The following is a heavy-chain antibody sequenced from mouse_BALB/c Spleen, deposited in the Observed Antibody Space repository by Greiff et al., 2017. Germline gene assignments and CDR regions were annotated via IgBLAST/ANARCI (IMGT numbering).Heavy chain of an antibody. CDR1: GFSLTSYG. CDR3: ARDRGNYVFWFAY. Sequence: VQGVESGPGLVAPSQSLSITCTVSGFSLTSYGVHWVRQPPGKGLEWLGVIWAGGSTNYNSALMSRLSISKDNSKSQVFLKMNSLQTDDTAMYYCARDRGNYVFWFAYWGQGTLVTVSA. V-gene: IGHV2-9*02. J-gene: IGHJ3*01. CDR2: IWAGGST. D-gene: IGHD2-1*01.